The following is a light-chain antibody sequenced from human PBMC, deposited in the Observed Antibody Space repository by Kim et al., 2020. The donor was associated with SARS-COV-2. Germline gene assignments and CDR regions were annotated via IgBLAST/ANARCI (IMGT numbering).Light chain of an antibody. Sequence: APVGDRVIITCQASQDVGNFLNWYQQKPGNAPKLLIYYASTLQTGVPSRFSGSGSGTDFTFTINSLQPEDIATYYCQHYDNFPPTFGPGTKVDIK. CDR3: QHYDNFPPT. J-gene: IGKJ3*01. CDR2: YAS. V-gene: IGKV1-33*01. CDR1: QDVGNF.